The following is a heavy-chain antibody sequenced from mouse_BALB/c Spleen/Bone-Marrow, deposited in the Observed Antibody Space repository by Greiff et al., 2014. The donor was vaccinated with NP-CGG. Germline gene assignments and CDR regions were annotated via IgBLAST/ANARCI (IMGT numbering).Heavy chain of an antibody. Sequence: VQLKQSGAELVKPGASVKLSCTASGFNIKDTYMHWVKQRPEQGLEWIGRIDPANGNTKYDPKFQGKATITADTSSNTAYLQLSSLTSEDTAVYYCAAYYYGSSYGFAYRGQGTLVTVSA. CDR1: GFNIKDTY. CDR3: AAYYYGSSYGFAY. D-gene: IGHD1-1*01. V-gene: IGHV14-3*02. J-gene: IGHJ3*01. CDR2: IDPANGNT.